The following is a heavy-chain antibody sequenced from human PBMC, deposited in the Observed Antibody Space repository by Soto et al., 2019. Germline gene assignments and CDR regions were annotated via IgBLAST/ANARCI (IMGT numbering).Heavy chain of an antibody. J-gene: IGHJ4*02. CDR2: ISGSGGST. CDR1: GFTFRSYA. V-gene: IGHV3-23*01. Sequence: GGSLRLSCAASGFTFRSYAMTWVRQAPGKGLEWVSAISGSGGSTYYADSVKGRFTISRDNSKNTLYLQMNSLRAEDTAVYYCAKAHYCSSTSCPVGDWGQGTLVTVSS. CDR3: AKAHYCSSTSCPVGD. D-gene: IGHD2-2*01.